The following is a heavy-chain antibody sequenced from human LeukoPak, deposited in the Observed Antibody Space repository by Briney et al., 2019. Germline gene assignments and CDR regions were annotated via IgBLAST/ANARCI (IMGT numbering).Heavy chain of an antibody. J-gene: IGHJ3*02. Sequence: GGSLRLSCAASGFTFSDYNMRWIRQAPGKGLDWVANIKQDGSEKYYVDSVKGRFTISRDNAKNSVYLQMNSLRAEDTAVYYCARIWGSGYYSSWSAFDIWGQGTMVTVSS. CDR2: IKQDGSEK. CDR3: ARIWGSGYYSSWSAFDI. CDR1: GFTFSDYN. V-gene: IGHV3-7*01. D-gene: IGHD3-22*01.